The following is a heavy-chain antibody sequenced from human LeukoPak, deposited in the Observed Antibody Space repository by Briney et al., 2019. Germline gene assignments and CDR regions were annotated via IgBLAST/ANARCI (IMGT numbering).Heavy chain of an antibody. Sequence: PSQTLSLTCTVSGCSISSGGYYWSWIRQHPGKGLEWIGYIYYSGSTYYNPSLKSRLTISVDTSKNQFSLKLSSVTAADTALYYCARDGEYCSSTSCYFDPWGQGILVTVSS. CDR2: IYYSGST. CDR3: ARDGEYCSSTSCYFDP. V-gene: IGHV4-31*03. D-gene: IGHD2-2*01. J-gene: IGHJ5*02. CDR1: GCSISSGGYY.